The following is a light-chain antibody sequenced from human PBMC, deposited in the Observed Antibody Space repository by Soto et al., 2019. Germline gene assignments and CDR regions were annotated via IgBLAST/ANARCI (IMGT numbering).Light chain of an antibody. Sequence: EIVLTQSPATLSLSPGERATLSCRAGQSISSSLAWYQQKPGQPPRLLIYGASTRATGIPARFTGSGSGTEFTLTISSLQFDDSAVYYCQQYNNWWTFGQGTKVDI. CDR2: GAS. CDR1: QSISSS. V-gene: IGKV3-15*01. CDR3: QQYNNWWT. J-gene: IGKJ1*01.